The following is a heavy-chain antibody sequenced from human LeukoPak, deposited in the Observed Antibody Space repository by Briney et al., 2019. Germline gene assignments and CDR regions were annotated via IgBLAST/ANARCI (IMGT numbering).Heavy chain of an antibody. CDR2: VKSQSDGGTT. J-gene: IGHJ4*02. CDR3: RAAAGGVPFDN. V-gene: IGHV3-15*01. CDR1: GITFSNYA. D-gene: IGHD6-25*01. Sequence: KSGGSLRLSCVASGITFSNYAVSWVRQAPEKGLDWVGRVKSQSDGGTTDYAAPVKGRFTISRDDSENTLYLQMNSLQIEDTAVYYCRAAAGGVPFDNWGQGTLVTVSS.